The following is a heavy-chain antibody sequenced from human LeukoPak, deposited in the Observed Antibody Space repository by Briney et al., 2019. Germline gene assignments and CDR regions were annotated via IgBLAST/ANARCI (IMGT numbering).Heavy chain of an antibody. CDR3: ARDRGNYPYYYYMDV. CDR2: IYTSGST. CDR1: GGSISSYY. D-gene: IGHD1-26*01. J-gene: IGHJ6*03. Sequence: SETLSLTCTVSGGSISSYYWSWLRQPAGRGLEWIGRIYTSGSTKYNPSLKSRVTMSVDKSKNHFSLKLISVTAADTAVYYCARDRGNYPYYYYMDVWGKGTTLTVS. V-gene: IGHV4-4*07.